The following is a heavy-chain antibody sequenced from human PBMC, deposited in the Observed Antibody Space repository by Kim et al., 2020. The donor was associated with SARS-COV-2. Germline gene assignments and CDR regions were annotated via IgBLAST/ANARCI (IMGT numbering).Heavy chain of an antibody. CDR1: GGSINNNNW. CDR3: ARYMVVTGGFDP. Sequence: SETLSLTCAVSGGSINNNNWWTWVRQPPGKGLEWIGEIYHTGSTNYNPSLKSRVNISVDKSKNQFSLKLSSVTAADTAVYYCARYMVVTGGFDPWGQGTLVTVSS. D-gene: IGHD2-21*01. J-gene: IGHJ5*02. V-gene: IGHV4-4*02. CDR2: IYHTGST.